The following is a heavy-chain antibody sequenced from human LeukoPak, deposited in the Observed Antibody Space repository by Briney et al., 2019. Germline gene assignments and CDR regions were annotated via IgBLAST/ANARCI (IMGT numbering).Heavy chain of an antibody. CDR2: INPSGGST. D-gene: IGHD3-10*01. V-gene: IGHV1-46*01. CDR3: ARENGVLRGVRACYFDC. Sequence: GASVNVSCKASGCTSTTYCIHWVRQAPGQGLEWMGIINPSGGSTVDAQKFQDRGSMASDTSTSTVYMELSRLRSEDTAVYFCARENGVLRGVRACYFDCWGQGTLVTVSS. CDR1: GCTSTTYC. J-gene: IGHJ4*02.